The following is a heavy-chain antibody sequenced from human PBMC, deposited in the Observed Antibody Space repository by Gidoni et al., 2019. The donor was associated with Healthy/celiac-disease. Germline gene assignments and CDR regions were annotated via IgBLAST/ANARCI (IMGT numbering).Heavy chain of an antibody. J-gene: IGHJ3*02. CDR3: ARLGDNYNDAFDI. V-gene: IGHV1-69*02. CDR2: IIPILGIA. D-gene: IGHD4-4*01. Sequence: QVQLVQSGAEVKKPGSSVKVSCKASGGTFSSYTSSWVRQAPGQGLEWMGRIIPILGIANYAQKFQGRVTITADKSTSTAYMELSSLRSEDTAVYYCARLGDNYNDAFDIWGQGTMVTVSS. CDR1: GGTFSSYT.